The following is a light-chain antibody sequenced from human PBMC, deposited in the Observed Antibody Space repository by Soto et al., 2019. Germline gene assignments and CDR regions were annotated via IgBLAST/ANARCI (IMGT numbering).Light chain of an antibody. V-gene: IGLV2-14*01. CDR2: EVS. CDR3: SSYTSSSKV. Sequence: QSVLTQPASVSGSPGQSITISCTGTSSDVGGYNYVSWYQQHPGKAPKLMIYEVSNRPSGVSNRFSGSKSGNTASLTISGLKAEDEADYYCSSYTSSSKVFGTGTKLTVL. CDR1: SSDVGGYNY. J-gene: IGLJ1*01.